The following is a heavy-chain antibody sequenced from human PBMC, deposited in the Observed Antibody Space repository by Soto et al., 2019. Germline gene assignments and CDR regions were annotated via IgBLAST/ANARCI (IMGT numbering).Heavy chain of an antibody. V-gene: IGHV1-18*04. J-gene: IGHJ5*02. CDR3: ARDNIPLSDWFDP. CDR1: GYTFTSYY. Sequence: GASVKVSCKASGYTFTSYYMHWVRQAPGQGLEWMGWISAYNCNTNYAQKLQGRVTMTIDTSTSTAYMELRSLRSDDTAVYYCARDNIPLSDWFDPWGQGTLVTVSS. CDR2: ISAYNCNT. D-gene: IGHD3-16*02.